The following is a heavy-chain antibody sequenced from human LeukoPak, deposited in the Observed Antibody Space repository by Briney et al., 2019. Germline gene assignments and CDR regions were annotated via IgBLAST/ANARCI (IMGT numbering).Heavy chain of an antibody. V-gene: IGHV4-59*08. J-gene: IGHJ4*02. Sequence: SETLSLTCTVSGGSISSYYWSWIRQPPGKGLEWIGYIYYSGSTNYNPSLKSRVTISVDTSKNQFSLKLSSVTAADTAVYYCASHYTRDYGGQRNYFDYWGQGTLVTVSS. CDR3: ASHYTRDYGGQRNYFDY. CDR1: GGSISSYY. D-gene: IGHD4-17*01. CDR2: IYYSGST.